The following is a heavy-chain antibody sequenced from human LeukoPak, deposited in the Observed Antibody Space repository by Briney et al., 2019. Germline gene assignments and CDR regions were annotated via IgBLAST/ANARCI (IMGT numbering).Heavy chain of an antibody. J-gene: IGHJ4*02. CDR1: GYTFTSYY. CDR2: INPSGGST. D-gene: IGHD3-22*01. CDR3: ARDVHPYYYDSSDPLDY. Sequence: ASVKVSCKASGYTFTSYYMHWVRQAPGQGLEWMGIINPSGGSTSYAQKFQGRVTMTRDTSTSTVYMELSSLRSEDTAVYYCARDVHPYYYDSSDPLDYWGQGTLVTVSS. V-gene: IGHV1-46*01.